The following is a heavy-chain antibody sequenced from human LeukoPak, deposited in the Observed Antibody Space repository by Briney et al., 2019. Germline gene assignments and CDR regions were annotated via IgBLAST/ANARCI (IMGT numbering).Heavy chain of an antibody. D-gene: IGHD1-26*01. J-gene: IGHJ2*01. CDR1: GYTFTSYG. Sequence: ASVTVSCKASGYTFTSYGISWVRQAPGQGLEWMGWISAYNGNTNYAQKLQGRVTMTTDTSTSTAYMELRSLRSDDTAVYYCARDSGSPSRYWYFDLWGRGTLVTVSS. CDR3: ARDSGSPSRYWYFDL. CDR2: ISAYNGNT. V-gene: IGHV1-18*01.